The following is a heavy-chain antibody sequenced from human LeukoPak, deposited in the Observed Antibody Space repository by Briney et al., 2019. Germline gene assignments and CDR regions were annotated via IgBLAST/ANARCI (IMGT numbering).Heavy chain of an antibody. CDR3: AADVPSPPAQIDY. CDR1: GFPFISAW. V-gene: IGHV3-15*01. CDR2: IRADGTT. J-gene: IGHJ4*02. D-gene: IGHD1-14*01. Sequence: GGSLRLSSSASGFPFISAWMSWVRQAPGKGLEWVARIRADGTTDYAAPVKGRFTISRDDSMNTLSLQMDSLKTGDTAVYYCAADVPSPPAQIDYWGQGTPVTVSS.